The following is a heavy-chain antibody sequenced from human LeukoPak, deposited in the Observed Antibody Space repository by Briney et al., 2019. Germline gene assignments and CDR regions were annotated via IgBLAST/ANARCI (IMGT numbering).Heavy chain of an antibody. CDR1: GFTFSDYY. CDR3: AKDPRDCSGYYDY. J-gene: IGHJ4*02. CDR2: ISSTGNSI. D-gene: IGHD3-22*01. V-gene: IGHV3-11*01. Sequence: AGGSLRLSCAASGFTFSDYYMSWSRQAPGKGLEWVSYISSTGNSIFYADSVKGRFTISMDNAKNSLSLQLNSLRAEDTAVYYCAKDPRDCSGYYDYWGQGTPVTVSS.